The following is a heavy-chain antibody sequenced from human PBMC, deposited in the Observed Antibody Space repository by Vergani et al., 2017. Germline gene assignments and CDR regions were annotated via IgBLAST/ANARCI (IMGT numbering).Heavy chain of an antibody. CDR1: GVSISSSY. CDR3: ARDCSGGSCYLFDP. D-gene: IGHD2-15*01. J-gene: IGHJ5*02. CDR2: IYYSGST. Sequence: QVQLQESGPGLVKPSETLSLTCNVSGVSISSSYWSWIRQPPGRGLEWIGYIYYSGSTNYNPSLRSRVTISVDKSKNQFSLKLSSVTAADTAVYYCARDCSGGSCYLFDPWGQGTLVTVSS. V-gene: IGHV4-59*12.